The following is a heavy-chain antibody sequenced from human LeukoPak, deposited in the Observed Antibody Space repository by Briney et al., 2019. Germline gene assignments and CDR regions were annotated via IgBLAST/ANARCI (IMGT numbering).Heavy chain of an antibody. CDR3: ARNQYSGSYSPRDGMDV. V-gene: IGHV1-18*01. CDR2: ISAYNGNT. CDR1: GYTFTNYD. J-gene: IGHJ6*04. D-gene: IGHD1-26*01. Sequence: ASVKVSCKASGYTFTNYDISWVRQAPGQGLEWMGWISAYNGNTNYAQKLQGRVTMTTDTSTSTAYMELRSLRSDDTAVYYCARNQYSGSYSPRDGMDVWGKGTTVTVSS.